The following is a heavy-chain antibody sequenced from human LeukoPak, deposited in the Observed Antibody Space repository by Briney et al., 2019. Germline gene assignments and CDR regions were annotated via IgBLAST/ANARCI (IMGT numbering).Heavy chain of an antibody. J-gene: IGHJ6*03. V-gene: IGHV3-74*01. Sequence: GSLRLSCAASGFTFSSYWMHWVRQAPGKGLVWVSRINSDGSSTSYADSVKGRFTISRDNAKNTLYLQMNSLRAEDTAVYYCARVGSPFYYYYYYMDVWGKGTTVTVSS. D-gene: IGHD6-19*01. CDR1: GFTFSSYW. CDR3: ARVGSPFYYYYYYMDV. CDR2: INSDGSST.